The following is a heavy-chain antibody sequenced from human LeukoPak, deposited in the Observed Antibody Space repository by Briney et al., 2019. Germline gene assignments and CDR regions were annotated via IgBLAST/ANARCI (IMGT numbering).Heavy chain of an antibody. CDR1: GGSISSYY. CDR2: IYTSGST. J-gene: IGHJ4*02. CDR3: ARWYCSSTSCPFDY. Sequence: PSETLSLTCTVSGGSISSYYWSWIRQPAGKGLEWIGRIYTSGSTNYNPSLKSRATMSVDTSKNQFSLKLSSVTAADTAVYYCARWYCSSTSCPFDYWGQGTLATVSS. D-gene: IGHD2-2*01. V-gene: IGHV4-4*07.